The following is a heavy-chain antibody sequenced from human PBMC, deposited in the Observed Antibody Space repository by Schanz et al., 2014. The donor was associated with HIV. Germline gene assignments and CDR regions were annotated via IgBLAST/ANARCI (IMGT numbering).Heavy chain of an antibody. D-gene: IGHD5-18*01. J-gene: IGHJ4*02. CDR3: AREESNTAMVLDY. V-gene: IGHV1-2*02. CDR2: INPKSGDT. CDR1: GYTFTGYY. Sequence: QVQLVQSGAEVKKPGASVKVSCKASGYTFTGYYMHWVRQAPGQGLEWIGWINPKSGDTNYAQKFQGRVTMTRDTSLSVVYMELSRLRSEDTAVYYCAREESNTAMVLDYWGQGTLVTVSS.